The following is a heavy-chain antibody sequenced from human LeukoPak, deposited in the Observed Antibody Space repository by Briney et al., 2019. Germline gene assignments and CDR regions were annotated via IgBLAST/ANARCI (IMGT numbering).Heavy chain of an antibody. CDR1: GGSFSGYY. V-gene: IGHV4-34*01. CDR3: ASFYYGNQPAVSGWFDP. D-gene: IGHD1-14*01. CDR2: LNHSGST. Sequence: SETLSLTCAVYGGSFSGYYWSWIRQPPGKGLEWIGELNHSGSTNYNPSLKSRVTISVDTSKNQFSLKLSSVTAADTAVYYCASFYYGNQPAVSGWFDPWGQGTLVTVSS. J-gene: IGHJ5*02.